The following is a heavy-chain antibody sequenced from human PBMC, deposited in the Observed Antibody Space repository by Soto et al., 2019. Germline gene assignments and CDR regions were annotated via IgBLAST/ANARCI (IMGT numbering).Heavy chain of an antibody. CDR2: IYYSGST. V-gene: IGHV4-59*01. CDR1: GGSLSSYY. CDR3: ARDPDV. Sequence: XTLSLAGTVSGGSLSSYYWSWIRRPPGKGLEWIGYIYYSGSTNYNPSLKSRVTISVDTSKNKFSLKMSSGTAADTAVYYCARDPDVWGQGTTVTVSS. J-gene: IGHJ6*02.